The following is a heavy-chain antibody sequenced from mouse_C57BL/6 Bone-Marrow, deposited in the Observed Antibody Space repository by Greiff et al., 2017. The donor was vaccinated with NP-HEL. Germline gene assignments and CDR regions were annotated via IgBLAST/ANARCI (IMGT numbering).Heavy chain of an antibody. V-gene: IGHV1-63*01. CDR3: ARSNWDDAFAY. CDR1: GYTFTNYW. CDR2: IYPGGGYT. Sequence: QVQLKQSGAELVRPGTSVKMSCKASGYTFTNYWIGWAKQRPGHGLEWIGDIYPGGGYTNYNEKFKGKATLTADKSSSTAYMQFSSLTSEDSAIDYCARSNWDDAFAYWGQGTLVTVSA. D-gene: IGHD4-1*01. J-gene: IGHJ3*01.